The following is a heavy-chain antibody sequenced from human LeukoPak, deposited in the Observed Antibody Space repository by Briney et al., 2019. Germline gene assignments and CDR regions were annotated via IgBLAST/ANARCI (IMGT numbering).Heavy chain of an antibody. CDR2: IKQDGSEK. D-gene: IGHD5-18*01. CDR3: ATSPIQLWAFDM. J-gene: IGHJ3*02. V-gene: IGHV3-7*01. Sequence: GGSLRLSCATSGFNFHRHWMNWARQAPGRGPEWVANIKQDGSEKYYVDSVKGRFTISRDNAKNSLYLQMNSLRVEDTAIYYCATSPIQLWAFDMWGRGTMVTVSS. CDR1: GFNFHRHW.